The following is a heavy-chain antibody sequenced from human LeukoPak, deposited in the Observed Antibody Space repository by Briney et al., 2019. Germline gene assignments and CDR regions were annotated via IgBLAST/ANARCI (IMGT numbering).Heavy chain of an antibody. Sequence: SETLSLTCTVSGYSISSGYYWGWIRQPPGKGLEWIGSFYHSGSTYYNPSLKSRVTISVDTSKKQFSLKLSSVTAADTAVYYCARSLDYGDYYMDVWGKGTAVTVSS. J-gene: IGHJ6*03. CDR3: ARSLDYGDYYMDV. CDR1: GYSISSGYY. D-gene: IGHD4-17*01. V-gene: IGHV4-38-2*02. CDR2: FYHSGST.